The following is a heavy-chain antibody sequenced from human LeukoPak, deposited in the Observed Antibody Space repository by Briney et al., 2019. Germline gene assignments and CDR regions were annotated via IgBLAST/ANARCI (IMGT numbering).Heavy chain of an antibody. CDR1: GFTFKIYS. V-gene: IGHV3-21*01. J-gene: IGHJ1*01. CDR3: AAYYYDSSGYYPGYFQH. D-gene: IGHD3-22*01. Sequence: PGGSLSLSCAASGFTFKIYSMNWVRQAPGRGLEWVSSISSSSSYIYYADSVKGRFTISRDNAKNSLYLQMNSLRAEDTAVYYCAAYYYDSSGYYPGYFQHWGQGTLVTVSS. CDR2: ISSSSSYI.